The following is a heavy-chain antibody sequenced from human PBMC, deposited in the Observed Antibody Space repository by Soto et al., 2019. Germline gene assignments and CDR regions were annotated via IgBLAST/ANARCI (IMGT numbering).Heavy chain of an antibody. J-gene: IGHJ4*02. D-gene: IGHD2-15*01. CDR1: GFSVSSNY. Sequence: EVQLVESGGGLVQPGGSLRLSCAASGFSVSSNYMSWVRQAPGKGLECVSVIYSGGTTYYADSVKGRFTISRDNSKNKLYLQMNSLRAEDTAVYYCASRTPGYCSGGSCLDYWGQGTLVTVSS. V-gene: IGHV3-66*01. CDR3: ASRTPGYCSGGSCLDY. CDR2: IYSGGTT.